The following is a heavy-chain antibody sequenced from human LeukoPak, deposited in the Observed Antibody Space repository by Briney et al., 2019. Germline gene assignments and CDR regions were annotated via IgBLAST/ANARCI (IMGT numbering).Heavy chain of an antibody. CDR2: INPNSGGT. Sequence: VASVKVSCKASGYTFTGYYMHWVRQAPGQGLEWMGWINPNSGGTNYAQKFQGRVTMTRDTSISTAYMELSSLRSEDTAVYYCATRLDILTGYYGDFDYWGQGTLVTVSS. J-gene: IGHJ4*02. V-gene: IGHV1-2*02. CDR3: ATRLDILTGYYGDFDY. D-gene: IGHD3-9*01. CDR1: GYTFTGYY.